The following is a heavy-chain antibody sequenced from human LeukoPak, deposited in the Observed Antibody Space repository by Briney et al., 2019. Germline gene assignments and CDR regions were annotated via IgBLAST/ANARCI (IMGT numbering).Heavy chain of an antibody. V-gene: IGHV4-59*01. J-gene: IGHJ5*02. CDR3: ARDRLQLQS. D-gene: IGHD1-1*01. CDR1: GGSISSYY. CDR2: IYYTGNT. Sequence: SETLSLTCTVSGGSISSYYWSWIRQPPGKGLEWIGYIYYTGNTNYNPSLKSRVTISVDASKNQFSLKLSSVTAADTAVYYCARDRLQLQSWGQGTLVTVSS.